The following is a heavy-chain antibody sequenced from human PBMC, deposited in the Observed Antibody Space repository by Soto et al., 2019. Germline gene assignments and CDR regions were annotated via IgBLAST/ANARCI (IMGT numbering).Heavy chain of an antibody. Sequence: PCVPLSLRRSVPGGSRSGFGRRWIRQPPGKRLEWIVYIYYSGSTNYNPSLKSPVTISVDTPKNQFSLTLSSVTAAVTALYYCARDCDSSGVFAPWGQRSRVTVTP. V-gene: IGHV4-59*01. J-gene: IGHJ5*02. CDR2: IYYSGST. CDR1: GGSRSGFG. D-gene: IGHD3-10*01. CDR3: ARDCDSSGVFAP.